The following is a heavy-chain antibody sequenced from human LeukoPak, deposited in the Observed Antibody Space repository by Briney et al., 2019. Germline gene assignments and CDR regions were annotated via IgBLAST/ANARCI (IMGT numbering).Heavy chain of an antibody. CDR3: AQRSLEHTYDY. CDR1: GFSFSSYA. V-gene: IGHV3-23*01. CDR2: ISGSGNSA. D-gene: IGHD3-10*01. J-gene: IGHJ4*02. Sequence: GGSLRLSCAASGFSFSSYAMSWVRQAPGKGLEWVSAISGSGNSAYYADSVKGRFTISRDNSKNTLYLQMNSLRAEDTAVYYCAQRSLEHTYDYWGQGTLVTVSS.